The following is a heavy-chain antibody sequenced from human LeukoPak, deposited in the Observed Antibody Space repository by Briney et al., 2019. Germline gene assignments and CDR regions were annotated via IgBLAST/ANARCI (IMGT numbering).Heavy chain of an antibody. J-gene: IGHJ2*01. V-gene: IGHV3-23*01. CDR2: ISDSGDTP. D-gene: IGHD1-20*01. CDR3: AQLLDDNSIRWYFAL. Sequence: PGGSLRLSCTASGFTFSSYAMSWVRQAPGKGLKWVSSISDSGDTPYYADSVKGLFTISRDNSKNTLYLQMSSLRAEDTAVYYCAQLLDDNSIRWYFALWGRGTLVTVSS. CDR1: GFTFSSYA.